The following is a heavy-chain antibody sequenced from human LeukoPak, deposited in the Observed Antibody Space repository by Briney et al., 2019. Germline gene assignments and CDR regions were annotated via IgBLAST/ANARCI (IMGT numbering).Heavy chain of an antibody. J-gene: IGHJ6*02. CDR1: GFTFSDYY. D-gene: IGHD3-22*01. V-gene: IGHV3-11*01. CDR2: ISSSGSTI. CDR3: ARDGYYYDTSGFPSNGMDV. Sequence: GGSLRLSCAASGFTFSDYYMSWIRQAPGKGLEWVSYISSSGSTIYYADSVKGRFTVSRDNAKNSLFLQMNSLRAEHTAVYYCARDGYYYDTSGFPSNGMDVWGQGTTVTVSS.